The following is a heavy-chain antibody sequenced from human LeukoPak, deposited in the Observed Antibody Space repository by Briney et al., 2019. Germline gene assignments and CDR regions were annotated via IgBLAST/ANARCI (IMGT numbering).Heavy chain of an antibody. D-gene: IGHD6-13*01. CDR2: INQDGSET. V-gene: IGHV3-7*01. CDR1: EFTFSTYW. Sequence: GGSLRLSRAASEFTFSTYWMTWVRQAPGKGLEWVANINQDGSETYYVDSVKGRFTISRDNAKNSLYLQMNSLRAEDTAVYYCARDIAAPGSYWGQGTLVTVSS. J-gene: IGHJ4*02. CDR3: ARDIAAPGSY.